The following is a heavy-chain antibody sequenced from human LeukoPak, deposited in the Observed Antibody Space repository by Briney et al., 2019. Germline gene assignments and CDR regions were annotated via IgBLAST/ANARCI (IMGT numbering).Heavy chain of an antibody. V-gene: IGHV4-4*07. CDR1: GGSISSYY. J-gene: IGHJ4*02. Sequence: SETLSLTCTVSGGSISSYYWSWIRQPAGKGLEWIGRIYTSGSTNYNPSLKSRVTMSVDTSKNQFSLKLSSVTAADTAVYYCAAEIVVGATRLYYFDYWGQGTLVTVSS. CDR2: IYTSGST. D-gene: IGHD1-26*01. CDR3: AAEIVVGATRLYYFDY.